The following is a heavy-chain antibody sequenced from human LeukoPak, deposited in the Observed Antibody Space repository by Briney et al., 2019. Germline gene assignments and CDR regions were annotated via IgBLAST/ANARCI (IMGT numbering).Heavy chain of an antibody. CDR1: GFTFSSYA. J-gene: IGHJ4*02. V-gene: IGHV3-23*01. CDR2: ISGSGGSK. CDR3: AKDVRESFAANYFDY. D-gene: IGHD3-16*01. Sequence: PGGPLRLSCAASGFTFSSYAMSGLRQAPGKGLEWVSAISGSGGSKYYADSVKGRFTISRDNSKNTLYLQMNSLRAEDTAVYYCAKDVRESFAANYFDYWGQGTLVTVSS.